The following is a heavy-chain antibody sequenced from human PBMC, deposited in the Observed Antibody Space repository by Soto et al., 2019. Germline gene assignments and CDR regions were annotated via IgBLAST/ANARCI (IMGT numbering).Heavy chain of an antibody. CDR2: INHSGST. V-gene: IGHV4-34*01. Sequence: QVRLQQWGAGLLKPSETLPLTCAVYGGSFSDYYWSWIRQPPGKGLEWIGEINHSGSTNYNPSLMSPVTKTVDKSKYQYSLKPISVTAADTAVYYCAREVPSRYFDLWGRSTPVTVSS. CDR1: GGSFSDYY. J-gene: IGHJ2*01. CDR3: AREVPSRYFDL.